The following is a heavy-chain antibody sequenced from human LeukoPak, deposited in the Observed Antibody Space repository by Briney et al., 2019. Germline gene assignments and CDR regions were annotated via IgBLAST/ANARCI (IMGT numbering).Heavy chain of an antibody. D-gene: IGHD1-7*01. Sequence: GGALRLSCAASGFTFSSYGMHWVRQAPGKGLEWVAFIRYDGSDKDYVDSVKGRFTISRDNSKNTLYLQMNSLRAEDTAVYYCAKDRDKGNYYFDYWGQGTLVTVSS. V-gene: IGHV3-30*02. CDR3: AKDRDKGNYYFDY. CDR2: IRYDGSDK. CDR1: GFTFSSYG. J-gene: IGHJ4*02.